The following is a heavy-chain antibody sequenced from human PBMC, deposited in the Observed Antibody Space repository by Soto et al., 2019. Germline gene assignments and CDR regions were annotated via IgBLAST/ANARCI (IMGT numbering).Heavy chain of an antibody. D-gene: IGHD3-22*01. J-gene: IGHJ6*02. CDR2: IYYSGST. V-gene: IGHV4-59*01. CDR3: ARAPYYYDSSGYYGMDV. CDR1: GGSISSYY. Sequence: SETLSLTCTVSGGSISSYYWSWIRQPPGKGLEWIGYIYYSGSTNYNPSLKSRVTISVDTSKNQFSLKLSSVTAADTAVYYCARAPYYYDSSGYYGMDVWGQGTTVTVSS.